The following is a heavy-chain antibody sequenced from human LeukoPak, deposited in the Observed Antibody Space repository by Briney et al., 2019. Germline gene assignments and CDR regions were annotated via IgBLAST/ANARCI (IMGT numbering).Heavy chain of an antibody. CDR1: GYTCTSNY. D-gene: IGHD1-1*01. CDR3: ARDAEAGNFDY. Sequence: ASVKVSCKASGYTCTSNYMHWVRHATGQGLEWMVIINPSGGSTSYAQKFQGRVTMTRDMSTSTVYMELSSLRSEDTAVYYCARDAEAGNFDYWGQGTLVTVS. CDR2: INPSGGST. V-gene: IGHV1-46*01. J-gene: IGHJ4*02.